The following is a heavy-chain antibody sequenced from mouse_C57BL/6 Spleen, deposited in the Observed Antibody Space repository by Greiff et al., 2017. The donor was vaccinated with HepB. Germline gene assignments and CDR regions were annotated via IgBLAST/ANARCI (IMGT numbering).Heavy chain of an antibody. CDR1: GYTFTSYG. Sequence: VHLVESGAELARPGASVKLSCKASGYTFTSYGISWVKQRTGQGLEWIGEIYPRSGNTYYNEKFKGKATLTADKSSSTAYMELRSLTSEDSAVYFCARFTTVVAPDWYFDVWGTGTTVTVSS. CDR3: ARFTTVVAPDWYFDV. J-gene: IGHJ1*03. CDR2: IYPRSGNT. V-gene: IGHV1-81*01. D-gene: IGHD1-1*01.